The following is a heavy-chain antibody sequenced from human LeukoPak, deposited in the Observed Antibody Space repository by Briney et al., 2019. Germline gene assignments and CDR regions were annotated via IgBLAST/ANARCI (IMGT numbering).Heavy chain of an antibody. V-gene: IGHV4-39*07. CDR2: INHSGST. CDR1: GGSISSSSYY. D-gene: IGHD1-26*01. CDR3: ARPRFSGSYGLPRY. Sequence: SETLSLTCTVSGGSISSSSYYWGWIRQPPGKGLEWIGEINHSGSTNYNPSLKSRVTISVDTSKNQFSLKLSSVTAADTAVYYCARPRFSGSYGLPRYWGQGTLVTVSS. J-gene: IGHJ4*02.